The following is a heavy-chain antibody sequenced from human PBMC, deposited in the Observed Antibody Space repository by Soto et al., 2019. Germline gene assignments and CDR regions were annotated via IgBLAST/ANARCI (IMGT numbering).Heavy chain of an antibody. CDR3: ARACSSTSCRPNYYYGMDV. Sequence: SETLCLTCTVSGGSISSYYWSWIRQPPGKGLEWIGYIYYSGSTNYNPSLKSRVTISVDTSKNQFSLKLSSVTAADTAVYYCARACSSTSCRPNYYYGMDVWGQGTTVTVSS. J-gene: IGHJ6*02. CDR1: GGSISSYY. CDR2: IYYSGST. V-gene: IGHV4-59*01. D-gene: IGHD2-2*01.